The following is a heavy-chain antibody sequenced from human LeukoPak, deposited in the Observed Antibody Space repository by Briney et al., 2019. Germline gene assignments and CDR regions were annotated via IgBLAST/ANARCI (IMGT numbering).Heavy chain of an antibody. D-gene: IGHD3/OR15-3a*01. Sequence: GGSLRLSCAASGFTFDNYAGSWVRQAPGKGLECVSGISGSGGTTAYADSVKGRFTISRDNSKNTLYLQMNSLRAEDTAVYYCTKDYRDFWTGYYTYFDSWGQG. J-gene: IGHJ4*01. CDR2: ISGSGGTT. V-gene: IGHV3-23*01. CDR1: GFTFDNYA. CDR3: TKDYRDFWTGYYTYFDS.